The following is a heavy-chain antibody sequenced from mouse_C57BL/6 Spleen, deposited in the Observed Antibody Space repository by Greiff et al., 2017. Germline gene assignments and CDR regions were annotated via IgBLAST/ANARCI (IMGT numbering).Heavy chain of an antibody. CDR3: ARDFYSNYWLAY. CDR1: GFTFSSYA. CDR2: ISDGGSYT. D-gene: IGHD2-5*01. V-gene: IGHV5-4*01. Sequence: EVKLVESGGGLVKPGGSLKLSCAASGFTFSSYAMSWVRQTPEKRLEWVATISDGGSYTYYPDNVQGRFTISRDNAKNNLYLQMSHLKSEDTAMYYCARDFYSNYWLAYWGQGTLVTVSA. J-gene: IGHJ3*01.